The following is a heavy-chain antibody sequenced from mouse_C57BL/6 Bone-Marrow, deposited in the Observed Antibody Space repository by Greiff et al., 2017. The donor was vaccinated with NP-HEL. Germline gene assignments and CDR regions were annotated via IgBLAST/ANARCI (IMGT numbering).Heavy chain of an antibody. CDR2: TFYSGIT. J-gene: IGHJ1*03. Sequence: EVQLVESGPSLVRPSQTLSLTCTVTGFSINSDCYWIWIRQFPGNKLEYIGYTFYSGITYYNPSLESRTYITRDKSKNQFSLKLSSVTTEDTATYDCARDCCIYWYFDVWGTGTTVTVSS. V-gene: IGHV3-3*01. CDR3: ARDCCIYWYFDV. CDR1: GFSINSDCY.